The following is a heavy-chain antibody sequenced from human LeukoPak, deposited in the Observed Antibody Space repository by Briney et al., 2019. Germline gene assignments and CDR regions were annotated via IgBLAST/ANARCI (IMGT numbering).Heavy chain of an antibody. Sequence: GESLKISCKGSGYSFTSYWIGWVRQMPGKGLGWMGIIYPGDSDTRYSPSFQGQVTISADKSISTAYLQWSSLKASDTAMYYCARSMGIAAADDDAFDIWGQGTMVTVSS. CDR1: GYSFTSYW. CDR2: IYPGDSDT. V-gene: IGHV5-51*01. D-gene: IGHD6-13*01. CDR3: ARSMGIAAADDDAFDI. J-gene: IGHJ3*02.